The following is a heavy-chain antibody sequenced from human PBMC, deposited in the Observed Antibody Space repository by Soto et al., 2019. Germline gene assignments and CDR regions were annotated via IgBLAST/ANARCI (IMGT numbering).Heavy chain of an antibody. CDR2: ITPDGTEQ. V-gene: IGHV3-30*04. CDR1: GFTFNTYA. J-gene: IGHJ6*02. CDR3: AKAIDRGYYYYGMDV. D-gene: IGHD3-22*01. Sequence: QVQLMESGGGVVQPGRSLRLSCAASGFTFNTYAMHWVRQAPGKGLEWVAVITPDGTEQYYADSVKGRFTISRDNSKNTLYLQMNSLSAEDTAVYFCAKAIDRGYYYYGMDVWGQGTTVTVSS.